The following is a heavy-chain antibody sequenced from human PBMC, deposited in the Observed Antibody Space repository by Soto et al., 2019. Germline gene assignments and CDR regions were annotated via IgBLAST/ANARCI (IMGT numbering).Heavy chain of an antibody. Sequence: GGSLRLSCAASGFTFSSYAMSWVRKAPGKGLEWVSAISGSGGSTYYADSVKGRFTISRDNSKNTLYLQMNSLRAEDTAVYYCAKFRQLGHGFDYWGQGTLVTVSS. J-gene: IGHJ4*02. CDR2: ISGSGGST. D-gene: IGHD6-13*01. CDR3: AKFRQLGHGFDY. CDR1: GFTFSSYA. V-gene: IGHV3-23*01.